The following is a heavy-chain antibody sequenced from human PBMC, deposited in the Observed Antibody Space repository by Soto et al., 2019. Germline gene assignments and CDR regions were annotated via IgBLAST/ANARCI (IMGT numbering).Heavy chain of an antibody. CDR1: GGSVSSGSYY. J-gene: IGHJ5*02. V-gene: IGHV4-61*01. CDR3: AREYKSGWYP. D-gene: IGHD6-13*01. Sequence: QVQLQESGPGLVRPSETLSLTCTVSGGSVSSGSYYWSWIRQPPGKGLEWIGYVYYSGSTNYNPSLKSRVTISVDTSKNQFSLRLSSVTAADTAVYYCAREYKSGWYPWGQGTLVTVS. CDR2: VYYSGST.